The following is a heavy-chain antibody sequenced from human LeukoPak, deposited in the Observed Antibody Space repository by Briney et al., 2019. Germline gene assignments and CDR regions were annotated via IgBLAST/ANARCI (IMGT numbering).Heavy chain of an antibody. D-gene: IGHD3-10*01. Sequence: GRSLRLSCSASGFTLQNYAMYWVRQAPGKELEQVSLTHGNGGNTDYADSVKGRFTISRDYSKNTLYLQLTSLSVEDTAVYYCVRDYYGMDVWGQGTTVTVSS. J-gene: IGHJ6*02. V-gene: IGHV3-64D*06. CDR2: THGNGGNT. CDR3: VRDYYGMDV. CDR1: GFTLQNYA.